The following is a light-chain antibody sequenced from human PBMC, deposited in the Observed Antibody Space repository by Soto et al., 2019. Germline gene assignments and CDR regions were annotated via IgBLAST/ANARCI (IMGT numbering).Light chain of an antibody. Sequence: DIQMTQFPSSLSASVGDRVTITCRASQSISSYLNWYQQKPGKAPKLLIYAASSLQSGVPSRFSGSGSGTDFTLTISSLQPEDFATYYCQQSYSTPPFTFGPGTKVHI. CDR2: AAS. CDR1: QSISSY. V-gene: IGKV1-39*01. J-gene: IGKJ3*01. CDR3: QQSYSTPPFT.